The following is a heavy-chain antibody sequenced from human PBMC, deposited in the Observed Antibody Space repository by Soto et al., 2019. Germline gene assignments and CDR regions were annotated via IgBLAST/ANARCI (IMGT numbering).Heavy chain of an antibody. CDR1: GFTFSRQA. CDR3: STRFLGFCTGGNCPLDY. V-gene: IGHV3-33*01. Sequence: QVQLVESGGGVVQPERSLRLSCAASGFTFSRQAMHWVRQAPGRGLEWVAVIWYHGIDKYYADSVKGRFTISRDNSKNTVESQKERLESEEHGVYYLSTRFLGFCTGGNCPLDYWGQGTLVTVSS. D-gene: IGHD2-15*01. CDR2: IWYHGIDK. J-gene: IGHJ4*02.